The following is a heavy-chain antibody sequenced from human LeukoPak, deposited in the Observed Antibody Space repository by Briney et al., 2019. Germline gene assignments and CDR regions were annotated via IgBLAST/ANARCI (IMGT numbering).Heavy chain of an antibody. CDR3: ARTTEGGYSYGYFYYYYMDV. J-gene: IGHJ6*03. D-gene: IGHD5-18*01. CDR2: IYNSGST. V-gene: IGHV4-30-4*07. Sequence: SETLSLTCAVSGGSISSGGYSYNWIRQPPGKGLEWIGYIYNSGSTSYNPSLKSRVTMSVDTSKNQFSLKLSFVTAADTAVYYCARTTEGGYSYGYFYYYYMDVWGKGTTVTISS. CDR1: GGSISSGGYS.